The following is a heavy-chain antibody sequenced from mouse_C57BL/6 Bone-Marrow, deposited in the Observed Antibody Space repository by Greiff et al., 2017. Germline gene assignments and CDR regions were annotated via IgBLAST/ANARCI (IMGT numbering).Heavy chain of an antibody. V-gene: IGHV1-82*01. CDR3: ARKLGGVYYAMDY. D-gene: IGHD4-1*01. CDR1: GYAFSSSW. CDR2: IYPGDGDT. Sequence: VKVVESGPELVKPGASVKISCKASGYAFSSSWMNWVKQRPGKGLEWIGRIYPGDGDTNYNGKFKGKATLTADKSSSTAYMQLSSLTSEDSAVYFCARKLGGVYYAMDYWGQGTSVTVSS. J-gene: IGHJ4*01.